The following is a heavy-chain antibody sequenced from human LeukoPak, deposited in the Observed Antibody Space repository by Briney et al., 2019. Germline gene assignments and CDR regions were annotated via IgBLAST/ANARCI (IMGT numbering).Heavy chain of an antibody. V-gene: IGHV3-30-3*01. CDR2: ISYDGSNK. Sequence: GGSLRLSCAASGFTFSSYAMDWVRQAPGKGLEWVAVISYDGSNKYYADSVKGRFTISRDNSKNTLYLQMNSLRAEDTAVYYCAREVIAVAGTFDYWGQGTLVTVSS. CDR3: AREVIAVAGTFDY. D-gene: IGHD6-19*01. J-gene: IGHJ4*02. CDR1: GFTFSSYA.